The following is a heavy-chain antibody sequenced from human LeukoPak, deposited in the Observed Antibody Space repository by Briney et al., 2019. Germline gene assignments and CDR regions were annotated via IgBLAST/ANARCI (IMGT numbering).Heavy chain of an antibody. Sequence: SETLSLTCAVYGGSFSGYYWSWIRQPPGKGLEWIGEINHSGSTNYNPSLKSRVTTSVDTSKNQFSLKLSSVTAADTAVYYCARGRVGALNIWGQGTMVTVSS. D-gene: IGHD3-3*01. CDR1: GGSFSGYY. CDR3: ARGRVGALNI. V-gene: IGHV4-34*01. CDR2: INHSGST. J-gene: IGHJ3*02.